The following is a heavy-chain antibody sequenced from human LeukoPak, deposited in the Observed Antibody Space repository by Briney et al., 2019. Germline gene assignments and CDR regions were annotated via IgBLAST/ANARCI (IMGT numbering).Heavy chain of an antibody. J-gene: IGHJ4*02. CDR3: VKRISDFGMDY. CDR2: ISSDGGGT. CDR1: GFTFSTYA. V-gene: IGHV3-64D*06. D-gene: IGHD4-17*01. Sequence: PGGSLRLSCSASGFTFSTYAMHWVRQAPGKGLEYVSAISSDGGGTYYADSVKGRFTISRDNSKNTLYLQMSSLRAEDTAVCYCVKRISDFGMDYWGQGTLVTVSS.